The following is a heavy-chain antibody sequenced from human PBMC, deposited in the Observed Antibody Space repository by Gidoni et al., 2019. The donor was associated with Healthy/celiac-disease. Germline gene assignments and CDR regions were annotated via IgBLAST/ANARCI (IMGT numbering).Heavy chain of an antibody. J-gene: IGHJ4*02. CDR2: ST. V-gene: IGHV4-39*01. D-gene: IGHD3-22*01. CDR3: ARDPTTYYYDSSGYRDDY. Sequence: STYYNPSLKSRVTISVDTSKNQFSLKLSSVTAADTAVYYCARDPTTYYYDSSGYRDDYWGQGTLVTVSS.